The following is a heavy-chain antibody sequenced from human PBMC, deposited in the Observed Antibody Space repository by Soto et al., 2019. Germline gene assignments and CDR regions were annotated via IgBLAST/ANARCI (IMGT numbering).Heavy chain of an antibody. CDR3: AKETGGWFDP. Sequence: GGSLRLSCAASGFTFSTYAMSWVRQAPGEGLEWVSGNSGSGGTTYYADSVKGRFTISRDNSKNTLYLQMNSLRADDTAVYYCAKETGGWFDPWGQGTLVTVSS. J-gene: IGHJ5*02. D-gene: IGHD7-27*01. CDR2: NSGSGGTT. CDR1: GFTFSTYA. V-gene: IGHV3-23*01.